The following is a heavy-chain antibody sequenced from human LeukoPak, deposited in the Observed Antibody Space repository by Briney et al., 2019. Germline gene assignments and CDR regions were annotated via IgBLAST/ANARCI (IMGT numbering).Heavy chain of an antibody. J-gene: IGHJ4*02. Sequence: PSETLSLTCTVSGGSISSYYWSWIRQPAGKGLEWIGRIYTSGSTNYTASLKSRVSMSVDTSKNQFSLELSSVTAADTAVFYCARENSGSYREFDYWGQGTLVTVSS. CDR2: IYTSGST. D-gene: IGHD1-26*01. V-gene: IGHV4-4*07. CDR3: ARENSGSYREFDY. CDR1: GGSISSYY.